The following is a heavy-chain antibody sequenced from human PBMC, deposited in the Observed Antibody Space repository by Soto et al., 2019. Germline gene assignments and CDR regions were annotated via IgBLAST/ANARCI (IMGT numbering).Heavy chain of an antibody. J-gene: IGHJ4*02. CDR1: GFTFSSFA. V-gene: IGHV3-23*01. D-gene: IGHD6-13*01. CDR2: ISGSGGST. CDR3: ARGSSAGKGSPPDF. Sequence: GGSLRLSCAASGFTFSSFAMSWVRQAPGKGLDWVSAISGSGGSTYSADSVKGRFTISRDNSKNTLYLQMSSLRAEDTAVYYCARGSSAGKGSPPDFWGQGSLVTVSS.